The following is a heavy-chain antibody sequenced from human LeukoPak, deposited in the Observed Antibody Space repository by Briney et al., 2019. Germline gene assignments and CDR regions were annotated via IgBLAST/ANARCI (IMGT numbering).Heavy chain of an antibody. CDR1: GYTFTSYY. D-gene: IGHD3-3*01. CDR3: ARVERGYDFWSGYWGPAYYYYGMDV. Sequence: ASVKVSCKASGYTFTSYYMHWVRQAPGQGLEWMGIINPSGGSTSYAQKFQGRVTMTRDTSTSTVYMELSSLRSDDTAVYYCARVERGYDFWSGYWGPAYYYYGMDVWGQGTTVTVSS. CDR2: INPSGGST. V-gene: IGHV1-46*01. J-gene: IGHJ6*02.